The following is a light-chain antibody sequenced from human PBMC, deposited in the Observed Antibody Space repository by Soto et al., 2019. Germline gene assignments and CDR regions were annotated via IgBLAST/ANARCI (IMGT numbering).Light chain of an antibody. CDR2: EVS. J-gene: IGLJ2*01. CDR1: SSDVGGYNY. CDR3: SSYAGSNMVV. Sequence: QSALTQPPSASGSPGQSVTISCTGTSSDVGGYNYVSWYQQHPGKAPKLMIYEVSKRPSGVPDRFSGSKSGYTASLTVSGLQAEDEADYYCSSYAGSNMVVFGGGTKVTVL. V-gene: IGLV2-8*01.